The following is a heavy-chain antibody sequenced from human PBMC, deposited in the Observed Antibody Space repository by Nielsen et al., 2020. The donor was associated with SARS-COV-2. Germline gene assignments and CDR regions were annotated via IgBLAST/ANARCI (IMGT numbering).Heavy chain of an antibody. CDR1: GFTFSSYG. D-gene: IGHD2-2*01. J-gene: IGHJ6*02. V-gene: IGHV3-30*03. CDR2: ISYDGSNK. Sequence: GGSLRLSCAASGFTFSSYGMHWVRQAPGKGLEWVAVISYDGSNKYYADSVKGRFTISRDNSKSTLNLQMNSLRAEDTAVYYCASDSNSYNYYYYYGMDVWGQGTTVTVSS. CDR3: ASDSNSYNYYYYYGMDV.